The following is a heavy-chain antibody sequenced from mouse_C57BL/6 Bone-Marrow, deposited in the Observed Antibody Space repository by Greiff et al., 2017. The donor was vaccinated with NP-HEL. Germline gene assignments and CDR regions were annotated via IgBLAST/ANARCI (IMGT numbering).Heavy chain of an antibody. V-gene: IGHV1-5*01. Sequence: VQLQQSGTVLARPGASVKMSCKTSGYTFTSYWMHWVKQRPGQGLEWIGAIYPGNSDTSYNQKFKGKAKLTAVTSASTAYMELSSLTNEDSAVYYCTHYGSTDWYFDVWGTGTTVTVSS. CDR2: IYPGNSDT. J-gene: IGHJ1*03. D-gene: IGHD1-1*01. CDR1: GYTFTSYW. CDR3: THYGSTDWYFDV.